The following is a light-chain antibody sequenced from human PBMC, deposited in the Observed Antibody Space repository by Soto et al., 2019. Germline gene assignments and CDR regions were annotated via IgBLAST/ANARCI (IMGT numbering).Light chain of an antibody. CDR1: QGISSY. CDR2: AAS. CDR3: QQYYSYPFT. Sequence: AVRMTQSPSSFSASTGDRVTITCRASQGISSYLAWYQQKPGKAPKLLIYAASTLKSGVPSRFSGSGSGTDFTLTISRLQSEDFATYYCQQYYSYPFTFGQGTKLEIK. V-gene: IGKV1-8*01. J-gene: IGKJ2*01.